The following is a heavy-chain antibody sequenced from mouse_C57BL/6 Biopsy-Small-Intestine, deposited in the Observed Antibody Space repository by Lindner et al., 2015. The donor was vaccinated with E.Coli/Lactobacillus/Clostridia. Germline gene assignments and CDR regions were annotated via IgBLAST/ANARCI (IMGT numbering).Heavy chain of an antibody. CDR1: GYTFTSYA. CDR3: ARAPDGINRLGDFYYGMDV. J-gene: IGHJ1*01. CDR2: TSAGNGNT. D-gene: IGHD1-1*01. V-gene: IGHV1-66*01. Sequence: SVKVSCKASGYTFTSYALHWVRQAPGQSLEWMGWTSAGNGNTKYSQKFQGRVTIVRDTSASTAYMELSSLRSEDTAIYYCARAPDGINRLGDFYYGMDVWGQGTTVTVSS.